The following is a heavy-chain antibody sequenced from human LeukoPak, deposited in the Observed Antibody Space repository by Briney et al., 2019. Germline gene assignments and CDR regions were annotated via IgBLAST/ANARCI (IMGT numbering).Heavy chain of an antibody. CDR3: ARDRKLAAADTVVDY. J-gene: IGHJ4*02. CDR2: ISSSSSSSI. V-gene: IGHV3-21*01. CDR1: GFTFSAYN. Sequence: GGSLRLSCAASGFTFSAYNMNWVRRTPGKGLEWVSCISSSSSSSIYYADSVKGRFTISRDNAKNSLYLQMNSLRAEDTAVYYCARDRKLAAADTVVDYWGQGTLVTVSS. D-gene: IGHD6-13*01.